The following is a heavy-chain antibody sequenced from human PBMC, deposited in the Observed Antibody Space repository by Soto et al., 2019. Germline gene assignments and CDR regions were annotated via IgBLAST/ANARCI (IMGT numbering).Heavy chain of an antibody. Sequence: QVQLQQWGAGLLKPSETLSLTCAVYGGSFSGYYWSWIRQPPGKGLEWNGEINHSGSTNYNPSLKSRLTISGDTAKNHFSLNLSSGTAADTAVYYCARGPTHEAGNFAYGGQGTLVTVSS. V-gene: IGHV4-34*01. CDR1: GGSFSGYY. J-gene: IGHJ4*02. CDR2: INHSGST. CDR3: ARGPTHEAGNFAY. D-gene: IGHD6-13*01.